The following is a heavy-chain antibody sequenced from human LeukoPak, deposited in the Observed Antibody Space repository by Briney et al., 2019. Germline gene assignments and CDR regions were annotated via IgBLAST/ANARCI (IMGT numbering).Heavy chain of an antibody. Sequence: GGSLRLSCAASGFTFSTYSMTWVRQAPGKGLEWISHISAASWGIKYADSVKGRFTISRDNSKNTLYLQMNSLRAEDTAVYYCAKDSSSPVYYFDYWGQGTLVTVSS. V-gene: IGHV3-48*01. J-gene: IGHJ4*02. D-gene: IGHD6-13*01. CDR2: ISAASWGI. CDR1: GFTFSTYS. CDR3: AKDSSSPVYYFDY.